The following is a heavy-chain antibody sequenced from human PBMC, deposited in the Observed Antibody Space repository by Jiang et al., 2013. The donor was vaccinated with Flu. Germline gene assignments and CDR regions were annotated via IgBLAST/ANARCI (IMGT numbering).Heavy chain of an antibody. J-gene: IGHJ3*02. D-gene: IGHD3-3*01. CDR3: ASRAGRSGYIHDAFDI. CDR2: IYPGDSDT. V-gene: IGHV5-51*03. CDR1: GYSFTSYW. Sequence: GAEVKKPGESLKISCKGSGYSFTSYWIGWVRQMPGKGLEWMGIIYPGDSDTRYSPSFQGQVTISADKSISTAYLQWSSLKASDTAMYYCASRAGRSGYIHDAFDIWGQGTMVTVSS.